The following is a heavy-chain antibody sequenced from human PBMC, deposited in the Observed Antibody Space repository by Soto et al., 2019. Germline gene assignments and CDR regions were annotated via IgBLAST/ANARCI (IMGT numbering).Heavy chain of an antibody. CDR3: ARLDTVTNPHSYYYYYMDV. Sequence: SETLSLTCTVSGGSISSYYWSWIRQPPGKGLEWIGYIYYSGSTNYNPSLKSRVTISVDTSKNQFSLKLSSVTAADTAVYYCARLDTVTNPHSYYYYYMDVWGKGTTVTVSS. CDR2: IYYSGST. V-gene: IGHV4-59*08. CDR1: GGSISSYY. J-gene: IGHJ6*03. D-gene: IGHD4-17*01.